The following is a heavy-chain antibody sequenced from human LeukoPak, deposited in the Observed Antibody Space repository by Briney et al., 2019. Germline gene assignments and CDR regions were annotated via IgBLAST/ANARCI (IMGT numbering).Heavy chain of an antibody. J-gene: IGHJ4*02. CDR2: INHSGST. CDR3: ARGAPGY. Sequence: SETLSLTCTVSGGSISSSSYYWGWIRQPPEKGLEWIGEINHSGSTNYNPSLKSRVTISVDTSKNQFSLKLSSVTAADTAVYYCARGAPGYWGQGTLVTVSS. V-gene: IGHV4-39*07. CDR1: GGSISSSSYY.